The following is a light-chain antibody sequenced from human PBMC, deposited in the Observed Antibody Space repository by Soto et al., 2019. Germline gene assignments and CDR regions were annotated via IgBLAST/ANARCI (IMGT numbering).Light chain of an antibody. CDR1: QSVTSNY. CDR3: QQYGSSRT. V-gene: IGKV3-20*01. CDR2: GAS. Sequence: EIVLTLAPGTFSLFPPEKSTLSFRASQSVTSNYLAWYQQKPGQAPRILIYGASSRATGIPDRFSGSGSGTDFTLTISRLETEDFAVYYCQQYGSSRTFGQGTKVDIK. J-gene: IGKJ1*01.